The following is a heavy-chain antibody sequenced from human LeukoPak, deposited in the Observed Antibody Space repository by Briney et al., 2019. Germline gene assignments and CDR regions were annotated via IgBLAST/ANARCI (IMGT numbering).Heavy chain of an antibody. CDR2: INHSGST. Sequence: SETLSLTCAVYGGSFSGYYWSWIRQPPGKGLEWIGEINHSGSTNYNPSLKSRVAISVDTSKNQFSLKLSSVTAADTAVYYCAGYYYDSSGYLKNAFDIWGQGTMVTVSS. D-gene: IGHD3-22*01. V-gene: IGHV4-34*01. CDR3: AGYYYDSSGYLKNAFDI. J-gene: IGHJ3*02. CDR1: GGSFSGYY.